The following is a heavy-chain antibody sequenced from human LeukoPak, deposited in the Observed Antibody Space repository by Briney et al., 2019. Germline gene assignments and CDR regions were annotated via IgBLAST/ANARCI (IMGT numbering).Heavy chain of an antibody. CDR3: AKVPQPPTYYYDSSGYPDY. J-gene: IGHJ4*02. Sequence: GGSLRLSCAASGFTFGSYAMSWVRQAPGKGLEWVSAISGSGGSTYYADSVKGRFTISRDNSKNTLYLQMNSLRAEDTAVYYCAKVPQPPTYYYDSSGYPDYWGQGTLVTVSS. CDR2: ISGSGGST. D-gene: IGHD3-22*01. CDR1: GFTFGSYA. V-gene: IGHV3-23*01.